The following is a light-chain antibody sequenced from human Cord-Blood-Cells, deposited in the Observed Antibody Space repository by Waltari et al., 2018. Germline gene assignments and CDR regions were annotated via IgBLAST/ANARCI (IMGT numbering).Light chain of an antibody. CDR2: WAC. CDR1: QSVSSN. V-gene: IGKV3-15*01. J-gene: IGKJ4*01. Sequence: EIVMTQSPATLSVSPGERATLSCRASQSVSSNLAWYQQKPGQAPRLLIYWACTRATGTPAMFSGSGSGTEFTLTISSLQSEDFAVYYCKQYNNWPPLTFGGGTKVEIK. CDR3: KQYNNWPPLT.